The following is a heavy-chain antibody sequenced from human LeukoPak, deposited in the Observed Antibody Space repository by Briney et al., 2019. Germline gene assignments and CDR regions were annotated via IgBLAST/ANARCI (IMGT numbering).Heavy chain of an antibody. Sequence: SVKASCKASGGTFSSYAISWVRQAPGQGLEWMGGIIPIFGTANYAQKFQGRVTITADKSTSTAYMELSSLRSEDTAVYYCARDLLDYYDILTGYSTNWFDPWGQGTLVTVSS. J-gene: IGHJ5*02. CDR2: IIPIFGTA. CDR1: GGTFSSYA. CDR3: ARDLLDYYDILTGYSTNWFDP. V-gene: IGHV1-69*06. D-gene: IGHD3-9*01.